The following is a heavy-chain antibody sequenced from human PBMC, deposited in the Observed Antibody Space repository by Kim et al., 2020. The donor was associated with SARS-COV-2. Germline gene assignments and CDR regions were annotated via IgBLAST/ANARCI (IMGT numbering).Heavy chain of an antibody. D-gene: IGHD6-13*01. CDR3: AKGLYSSSWSADY. CDR1: GFTFSSYA. J-gene: IGHJ4*02. V-gene: IGHV3-23*03. Sequence: GGSLRLSCAASGFTFSSYAMSWVRQAPGKGLEWVSVIYRGGSSTYYADSVKGRFTISRDNSKNTLYLQINSLRAEDTAVYYCAKGLYSSSWSADYWGQGTLVTVSS. CDR2: IYRGGSST.